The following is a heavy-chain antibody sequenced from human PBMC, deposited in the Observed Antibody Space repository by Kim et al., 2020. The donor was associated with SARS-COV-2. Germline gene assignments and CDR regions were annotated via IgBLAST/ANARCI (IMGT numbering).Heavy chain of an antibody. Sequence: GGSLRLSCAASGFTFSSYAMSWVRQAPGKGLEWVSAISGSGGSTYYADSVKGRFTISRDNSKNTLYLQMNSLRAEDTAVYYCAKGEMATISPGLRPDPVFDYWGQGTLVTVSS. J-gene: IGHJ4*02. D-gene: IGHD5-12*01. V-gene: IGHV3-23*01. CDR2: ISGSGGST. CDR1: GFTFSSYA. CDR3: AKGEMATISPGLRPDPVFDY.